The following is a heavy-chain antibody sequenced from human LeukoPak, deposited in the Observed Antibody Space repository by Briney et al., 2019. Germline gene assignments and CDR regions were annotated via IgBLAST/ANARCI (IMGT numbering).Heavy chain of an antibody. V-gene: IGHV3-30*04. J-gene: IGHJ4*02. D-gene: IGHD6-13*01. Sequence: GGSLRLSCAASGFIFSSYAMHWVRQAPGKGLEWVADISYDGSNKYYADSVKGRFTISRDNSKNTLYLQMNSLRAEDTAVYYCAKAAAASYYFDYWGQGTLVTVSS. CDR1: GFIFSSYA. CDR2: ISYDGSNK. CDR3: AKAAAASYYFDY.